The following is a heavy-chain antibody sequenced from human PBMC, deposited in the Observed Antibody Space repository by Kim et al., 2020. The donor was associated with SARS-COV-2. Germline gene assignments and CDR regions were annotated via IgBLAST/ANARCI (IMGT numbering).Heavy chain of an antibody. V-gene: IGHV3-30*18. CDR1: GFTFSSYG. Sequence: GGSLRLSCAASGFTFSSYGMHWVRQAPGKGLEWVAVISYDGSNKYYADSVKGRFTISRDNSKNTLYLQMNSLRAEDTAVYYCAKRLKWLSTSGSGMDVWGQGTTVTVSS. CDR3: AKRLKWLSTSGSGMDV. J-gene: IGHJ6*02. CDR2: ISYDGSNK. D-gene: IGHD3-3*01.